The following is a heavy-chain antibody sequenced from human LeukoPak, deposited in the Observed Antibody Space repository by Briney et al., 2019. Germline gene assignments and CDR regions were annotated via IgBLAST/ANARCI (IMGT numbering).Heavy chain of an antibody. CDR3: VRGPYLYGDDYYYYYMDV. CDR1: GFLFSNYW. V-gene: IGHV3-74*01. Sequence: GGSLRLSCAASGFLFSNYWMHWVRHAPGKGLVWVSRLNSDASSTSYADSVKGRFTISRDNAKNTLYLKLNSLRADDTAVYYCVRGPYLYGDDYYYYYMDVWGKGTTVTVSS. D-gene: IGHD4-17*01. J-gene: IGHJ6*03. CDR2: LNSDASST.